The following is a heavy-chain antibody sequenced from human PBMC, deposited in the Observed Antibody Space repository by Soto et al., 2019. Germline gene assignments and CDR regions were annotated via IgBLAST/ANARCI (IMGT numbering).Heavy chain of an antibody. V-gene: IGHV3-33*01. Sequence: QVQLVESGGGVVQPGRSLRLSCAASGFTFSSYGMHWVRQAPGKGLERVAVIWYDGSNKYYADSVKGRFTISRDNSKNTLYLQMNSLRAEDTAVYYCARGSDSYFDYWGQGTLVTVSS. J-gene: IGHJ4*02. CDR3: ARGSDSYFDY. CDR1: GFTFSSYG. CDR2: IWYDGSNK.